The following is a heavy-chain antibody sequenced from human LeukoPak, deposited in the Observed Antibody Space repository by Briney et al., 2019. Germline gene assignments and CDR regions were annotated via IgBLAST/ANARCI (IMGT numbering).Heavy chain of an antibody. D-gene: IGHD3-22*01. Sequence: AASVKVSCKASRYTFTSYGISWVRQAPGQGLEWMGWISAYNGNTNYAQKLQGRVTMTTDTSTSTAYMELRSLRSDDTAVYYCARVYYDSSGYYPLDFDYWGQGTLVTVSS. CDR1: RYTFTSYG. CDR2: ISAYNGNT. J-gene: IGHJ4*02. V-gene: IGHV1-18*01. CDR3: ARVYYDSSGYYPLDFDY.